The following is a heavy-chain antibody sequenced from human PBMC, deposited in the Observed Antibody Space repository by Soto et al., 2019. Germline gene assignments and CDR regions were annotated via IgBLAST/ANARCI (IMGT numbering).Heavy chain of an antibody. CDR3: ARRGDYYYYYAMDV. Sequence: ASVKVSCKSSGYTFSDFYMHWVGQAPGQGLEWMGWINPNNGGTNYAQKFKGRVTMTRDTSISTAYMELSSLTSDDTAVYYCARRGDYYYYYAMDVWGQGTTVTVSS. CDR1: GYTFSDFY. J-gene: IGHJ6*02. D-gene: IGHD3-10*01. V-gene: IGHV1-2*02. CDR2: INPNNGGT.